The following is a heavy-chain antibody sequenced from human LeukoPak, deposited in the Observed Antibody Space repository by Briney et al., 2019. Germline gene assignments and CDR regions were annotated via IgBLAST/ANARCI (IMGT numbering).Heavy chain of an antibody. CDR1: GGSISSSDW. V-gene: IGHV4-4*02. Sequence: PSGTLSLTCAVSGGSISSSDWWTWVRQPPGEGLERIGEIYHSGSTKYNPSLKSRVTISIDKSKNQFSLKVSSVTAADTAVYYCARDASLQMGAFDVWRQGTMVTVSS. CDR2: IYHSGST. J-gene: IGHJ3*01. D-gene: IGHD1-1*01. CDR3: ARDASLQMGAFDV.